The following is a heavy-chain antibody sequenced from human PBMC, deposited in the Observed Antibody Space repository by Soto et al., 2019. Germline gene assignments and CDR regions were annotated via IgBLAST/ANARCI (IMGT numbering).Heavy chain of an antibody. CDR1: GGSFSGYY. V-gene: IGHV4-34*01. J-gene: IGHJ4*02. D-gene: IGHD6-19*01. CDR3: ARGRRSSGWTFYC. CDR2: INHSGST. Sequence: SETLSLTCAVYGGSFSGYYWSWIRQPPGKGLEWIGEINHSGSTNYNPSLKSRVTISVDTSKNQFSLQLSSVTAAATDVYYCARGRRSSGWTFYCWGQGTLVTVSS.